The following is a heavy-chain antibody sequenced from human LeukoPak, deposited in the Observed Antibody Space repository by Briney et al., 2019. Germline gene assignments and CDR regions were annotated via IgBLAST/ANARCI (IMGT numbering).Heavy chain of an antibody. J-gene: IGHJ4*02. Sequence: PSQTLSLTCTVSGDSISSGDYYWSWIRQPAGKGLEWIGRISSSGSTNYNPSLKSRVTISVDTSKNQFSLKLSSVTAADTAVYYCARQSVGDFWSGYSTGFYWGQGTLVTVSS. CDR3: ARQSVGDFWSGYSTGFY. D-gene: IGHD3-3*01. CDR1: GDSISSGDYY. V-gene: IGHV4-61*02. CDR2: ISSSGST.